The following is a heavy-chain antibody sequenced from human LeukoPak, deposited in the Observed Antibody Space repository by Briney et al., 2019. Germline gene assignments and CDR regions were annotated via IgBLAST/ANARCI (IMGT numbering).Heavy chain of an antibody. CDR3: VRTYDENPLGWFDP. V-gene: IGHV3-64D*06. CDR2: ISINGGST. CDR1: GTAFRTYA. D-gene: IGHD5-12*01. Sequence: GGSLRFSCSASGTAFRTYAMHWVRQPPGKGLYYVSAISINGGSTYYADSVRGRFTISRDNSKNTLYLQMSSLRPDDTAVYYCVRTYDENPLGWFDPWGQGTLVTVSS. J-gene: IGHJ5*02.